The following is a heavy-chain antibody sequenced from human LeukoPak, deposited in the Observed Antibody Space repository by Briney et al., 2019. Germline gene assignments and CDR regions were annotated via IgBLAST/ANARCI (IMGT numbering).Heavy chain of an antibody. D-gene: IGHD3-10*01. J-gene: IGHJ3*02. CDR1: GFTFTNYW. CDR3: ARDGFGAFDI. Sequence: GGSLRLSCAASGFTFTNYWMRWVRQAPGKGLGWVANIKQDGSEKHYVDSVKGRFTISRDNAKNSLYLQMNSLRAEDTAVYYCARDGFGAFDIWGQGTMVTVSS. V-gene: IGHV3-7*01. CDR2: IKQDGSEK.